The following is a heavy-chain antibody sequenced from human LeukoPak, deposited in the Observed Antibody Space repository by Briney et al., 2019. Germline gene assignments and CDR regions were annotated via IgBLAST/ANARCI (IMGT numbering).Heavy chain of an antibody. Sequence: SEPLSLTCTVSGGSISSGGYYWSWIRQHPGKGLEWIGYIYYSGSTYYNPSLKSRVTISVDTSKNQFSLKLSSVTAADTAVYYCARAWELPNFDYWGQGTLVTVSS. D-gene: IGHD1-26*01. CDR3: ARAWELPNFDY. CDR2: IYYSGST. CDR1: GGSISSGGYY. J-gene: IGHJ4*02. V-gene: IGHV4-31*03.